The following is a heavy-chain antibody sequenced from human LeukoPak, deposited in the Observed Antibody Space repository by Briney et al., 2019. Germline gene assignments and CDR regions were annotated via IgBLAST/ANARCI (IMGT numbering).Heavy chain of an antibody. CDR1: GYTFTSYG. CDR3: VVQALNFDY. J-gene: IGHJ4*02. V-gene: IGHV1-69*06. Sequence: SVKVSCKASGYTFTSYGISWVRQAPGQGLEWMGGIIPIFGTANYAQKFQGRVTITADKSMSTAYMELSSLRSEDTAVYYCVVQALNFDYWGQGTLVTVSS. D-gene: IGHD6-6*01. CDR2: IIPIFGTA.